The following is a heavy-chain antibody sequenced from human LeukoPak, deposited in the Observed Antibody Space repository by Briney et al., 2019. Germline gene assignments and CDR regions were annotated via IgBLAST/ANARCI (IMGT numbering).Heavy chain of an antibody. CDR3: ARLNDYYGSGSVDY. V-gene: IGHV4-34*01. J-gene: IGHJ4*02. CDR2: INHSGST. D-gene: IGHD3-10*01. Sequence: SETLSLTCAVYGGSFSGYYWSWIRRPPGKGLEWIGEINHSGSTNYNPSLKSRVTISVDTSKNQFSLKLSSVTAADTAVYYCARLNDYYGSGSVDYWGQGTLVTVSS. CDR1: GGSFSGYY.